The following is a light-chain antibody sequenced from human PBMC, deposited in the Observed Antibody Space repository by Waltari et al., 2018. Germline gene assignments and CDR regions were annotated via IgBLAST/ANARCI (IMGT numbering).Light chain of an antibody. Sequence: DVQMTQSPSSLSASIGDRVTITCRASQALNNYLAWYQQNPGQPPKHLIYATSLLQSGVPSRFSGSGSGADFVLIITSLQPDDVGTYFCQKYDGAPWTFGQGT. CDR3: QKYDGAPWT. CDR1: QALNNY. CDR2: ATS. V-gene: IGKV1-27*01. J-gene: IGKJ1*01.